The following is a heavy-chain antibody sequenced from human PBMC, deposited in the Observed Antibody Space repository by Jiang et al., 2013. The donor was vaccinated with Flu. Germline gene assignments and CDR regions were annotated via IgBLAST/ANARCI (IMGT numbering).Heavy chain of an antibody. CDR1: AFTFSSDA. D-gene: IGHD6-19*01. J-gene: IGHJ2*01. CDR2: ISGTGGNT. CDR3: AKDVAAVAGTFWYFDL. Sequence: EVQLLESGGGLVQPGGSLDVSCAASAFTFSSDAMSWVRQAPGKGLEWVSAISGTGGNTHYADSVKGRFTISRDNSKNTLYLQMNSLRAEDTAVYYCAKDVAAVAGTFWYFDLWGRGTLVTVSS. V-gene: IGHV3-23*01.